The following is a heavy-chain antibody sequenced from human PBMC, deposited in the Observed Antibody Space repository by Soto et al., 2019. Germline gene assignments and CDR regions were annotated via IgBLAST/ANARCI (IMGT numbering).Heavy chain of an antibody. CDR2: ISNDGNKK. V-gene: IGHV3-30*18. D-gene: IGHD6-13*01. J-gene: IGHJ6*02. CDR1: GFTFSRYG. CDR3: AKGRHSSSLNMISYFYNGMNV. Sequence: QVQVVESGGGVVQPGRSLRLCCAGSGFTFSRYGMHWIRQAPGKGLEWVALISNDGNKKYYEDSVKGRFTISRDNSKNTLYLQMNSLRPEDTAVYYCAKGRHSSSLNMISYFYNGMNVWGQGTTVTVSS.